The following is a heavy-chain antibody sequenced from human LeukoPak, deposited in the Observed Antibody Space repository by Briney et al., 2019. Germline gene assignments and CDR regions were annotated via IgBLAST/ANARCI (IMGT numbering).Heavy chain of an antibody. D-gene: IGHD3-22*01. CDR3: ARAHIQKTYYYDSSGYYP. J-gene: IGHJ5*02. CDR2: INHSGST. CDR1: GGSFSGYY. Sequence: SETLSLTCAVYGGSFSGYYWSWIRQPPGKGLEWIGEINHSGSTNHNPSLKSRVTISVDTYKNQFSLKLSSVAAEDTAVYYGARAHIQKTYYYDSSGYYPWGQGTLVTVSS. V-gene: IGHV4-34*01.